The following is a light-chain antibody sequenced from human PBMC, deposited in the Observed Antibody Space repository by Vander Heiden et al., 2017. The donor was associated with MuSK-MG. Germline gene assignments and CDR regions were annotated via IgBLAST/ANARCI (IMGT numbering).Light chain of an antibody. V-gene: IGKV3-20*01. CDR2: GAS. Sequence: EIVLTQSPGTLSFSPGERATLSCRASQSVSSSYLARYQQKPGQAPRLLIYGASSSATPIPDRFSGSGSGSDFTLSIIRLEPEDFAVYSCHQDCTSPYTFGPGTKLEIK. CDR3: HQDCTSPYT. CDR1: QSVSSSY. J-gene: IGKJ2*01.